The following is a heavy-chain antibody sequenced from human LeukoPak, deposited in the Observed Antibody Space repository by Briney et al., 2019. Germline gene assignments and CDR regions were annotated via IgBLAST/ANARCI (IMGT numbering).Heavy chain of an antibody. D-gene: IGHD6-13*01. CDR3: AREGTRAAADY. CDR1: GYTFIRSG. V-gene: IGHV1-18*01. J-gene: IGHJ4*02. Sequence: ASVKVSCKASGYTFIRSGISWVRQAPGQGLEWMGWISAHNGNTKYVQKLQDRVTMTTDTSTSTAYMELRRLRSDDTAVYYCAREGTRAAADYWGQGTLVTVSS. CDR2: ISAHNGNT.